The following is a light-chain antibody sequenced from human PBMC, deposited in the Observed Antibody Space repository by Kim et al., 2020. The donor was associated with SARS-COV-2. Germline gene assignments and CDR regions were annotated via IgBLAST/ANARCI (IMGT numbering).Light chain of an antibody. Sequence: SASIGDRVTITCRASQSISSWLAWYQQKPGKAPKLLIYYASSLEGGVPSRFRGSGSGTDFTLTISSLQPDDLATYYCQQYQSFWTFGQGTKVDIK. CDR3: QQYQSFWT. CDR1: QSISSW. J-gene: IGKJ1*01. V-gene: IGKV1-5*01. CDR2: YAS.